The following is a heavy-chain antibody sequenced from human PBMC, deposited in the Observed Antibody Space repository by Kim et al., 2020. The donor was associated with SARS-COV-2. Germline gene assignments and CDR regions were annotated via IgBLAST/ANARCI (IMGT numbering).Heavy chain of an antibody. J-gene: IGHJ5*02. CDR2: INPNSGGT. Sequence: ASVKVSCKASGYTFTGYYMHWVRQAPGQGLEWMGWINPNSGGTNYAQKFQGRVTMTRDTSISTAYMELSRLRSDDTAVYYCATQLWFGELDWSSNWFDPWGQGTLVTVSS. CDR1: GYTFTGYY. D-gene: IGHD3-10*01. V-gene: IGHV1-2*02. CDR3: ATQLWFGELDWSSNWFDP.